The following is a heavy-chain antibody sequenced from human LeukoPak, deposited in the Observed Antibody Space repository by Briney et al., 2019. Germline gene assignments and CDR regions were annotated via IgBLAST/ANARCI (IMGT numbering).Heavy chain of an antibody. J-gene: IGHJ4*02. V-gene: IGHV3-30*04. CDR1: GFTFSSYA. D-gene: IGHD3-10*01. CDR3: ARSVFKGGYFGQFDY. CDR2: ISYDGSNK. Sequence: GGSLRLSCAASGFTFSSYAMHWVRQAPGKGLEWVAVISYDGSNKYYADSVKGRFTISRDNSRNTLYLQMNSLRAEDTAVYYCARSVFKGGYFGQFDYWGQGTLVTVSS.